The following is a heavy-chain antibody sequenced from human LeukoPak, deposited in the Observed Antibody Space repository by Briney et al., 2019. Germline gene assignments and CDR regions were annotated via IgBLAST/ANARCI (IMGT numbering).Heavy chain of an antibody. CDR3: ARAPRILTPAFYFDY. V-gene: IGHV3-53*01. J-gene: IGHJ4*02. Sequence: GGSLRLSCAASGFTVSSNYMSWVRQAPGKGLEWVSVIYSGGSTYYADSVKGRFTISRDNSKNTLYLQMNSLRAEDTAVYYCARAPRILTPAFYFDYWGQGTLVTVSP. CDR2: IYSGGST. D-gene: IGHD2-8*01. CDR1: GFTVSSNY.